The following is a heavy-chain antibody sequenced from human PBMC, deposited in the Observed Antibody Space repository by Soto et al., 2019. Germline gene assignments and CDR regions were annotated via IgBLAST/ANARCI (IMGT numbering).Heavy chain of an antibody. D-gene: IGHD4-17*01. CDR3: AKVQTTTANFDY. Sequence: EVQLLESGGGLVQPGGSLRLSCAASGFTFSNSAMNWVRQAPGKGLDWVSAIDNSGRATYYADSVKGRFTISRDNSKNTRYLQMSSLRAEDTAIYYCAKVQTTTANFDYWGQGILVTVSS. V-gene: IGHV3-23*01. CDR2: IDNSGRAT. J-gene: IGHJ4*02. CDR1: GFTFSNSA.